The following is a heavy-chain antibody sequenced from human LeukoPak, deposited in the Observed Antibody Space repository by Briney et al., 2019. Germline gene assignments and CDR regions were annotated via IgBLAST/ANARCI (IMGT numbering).Heavy chain of an antibody. CDR1: GFTFSSYS. Sequence: PGGSLRLSCAASGFTFSSYSMNWVRQAPGKGLEWVSSISSSSSYIYYADSVKGRFTISGDNAKNSLYLQMNSLRAEDTAVYYCARDRLGDSGRYYGMDVWGQGTTVTVSS. CDR2: ISSSSSYI. J-gene: IGHJ6*02. V-gene: IGHV3-21*01. CDR3: ARDRLGDSGRYYGMDV. D-gene: IGHD2-21*02.